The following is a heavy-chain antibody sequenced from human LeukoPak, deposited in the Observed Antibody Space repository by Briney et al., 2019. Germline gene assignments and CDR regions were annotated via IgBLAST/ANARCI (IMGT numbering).Heavy chain of an antibody. Sequence: SETLSLTCAVYGGSFSGYHWSWIRQPPGKGLEWIGEINHSGRTNYNPSLKSRVTISVDTSKNQFSLRLSSVTAADTAVYYCARDLQLGYWGQGTLVTVSS. D-gene: IGHD1-1*01. CDR1: GGSFSGYH. J-gene: IGHJ4*02. CDR3: ARDLQLGY. V-gene: IGHV4-34*01. CDR2: INHSGRT.